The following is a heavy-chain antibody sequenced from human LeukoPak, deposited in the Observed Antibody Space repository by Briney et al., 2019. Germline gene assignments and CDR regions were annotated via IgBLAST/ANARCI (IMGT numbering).Heavy chain of an antibody. CDR1: GFTFSSYA. CDR3: AKGTHGSPVRTDY. D-gene: IGHD4-11*01. CDR2: ISGSGDST. V-gene: IGHV3-23*01. J-gene: IGHJ4*02. Sequence: GGSLRLSCAASGFTFSSYAMGWVRQAPGEGLGWVSAISGSGDSTYYADSVKGRFTISRDNSKNTFYLQMNSLRAEDTAVYYCAKGTHGSPVRTDYWGQGTLVAVSS.